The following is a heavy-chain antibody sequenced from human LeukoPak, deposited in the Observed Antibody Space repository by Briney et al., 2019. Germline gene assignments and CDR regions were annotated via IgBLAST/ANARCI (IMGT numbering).Heavy chain of an antibody. CDR1: GFTFDDYA. V-gene: IGHV3-9*01. D-gene: IGHD2-2*01. CDR2: ISWIGESL. CDR3: VKDGQGVPVAKYGMDV. Sequence: PGGSLRLSCAASGFTFDDYAMHWVRQAPGKGLEWVSGISWIGESLAYADSVKGRFTISRDNAKNFLYLQMSSLRSEDTALYYCVKDGQGVPVAKYGMDVWGQGTTVTVSS. J-gene: IGHJ6*02.